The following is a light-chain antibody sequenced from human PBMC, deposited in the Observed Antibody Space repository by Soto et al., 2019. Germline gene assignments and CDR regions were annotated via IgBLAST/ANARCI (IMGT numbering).Light chain of an antibody. CDR3: QSYDSNLVGLV. V-gene: IGLV1-40*01. CDR1: SSNIGAGYD. J-gene: IGLJ3*02. Sequence: QSVLTQPPSVSGAPGQRVTISCTGSSSNIGAGYDVHWYQQLPGTAPKLLIYGNSNRPSGVPDRFSGSKSGTSASLAITGLQAEDEADYYCQSYDSNLVGLVFGAGTKLTVL. CDR2: GNS.